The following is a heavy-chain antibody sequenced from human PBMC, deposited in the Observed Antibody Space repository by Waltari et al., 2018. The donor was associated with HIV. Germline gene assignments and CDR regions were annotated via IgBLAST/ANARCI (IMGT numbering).Heavy chain of an antibody. J-gene: IGHJ4*02. Sequence: QVQLVQSGAEVKNPGASVKVSCKGSGYSFSDQYMHWVRQAPGQGPEWMGWINPDSGDTNYAQKFQGRVTMTRDTSISTAYMVLSRLRSDDSAVYFCASLPLGSGSYYDYWGQGTLVTVSS. CDR3: ASLPLGSGSYYDY. V-gene: IGHV1-2*02. D-gene: IGHD3-10*01. CDR1: GYSFSDQY. CDR2: INPDSGDT.